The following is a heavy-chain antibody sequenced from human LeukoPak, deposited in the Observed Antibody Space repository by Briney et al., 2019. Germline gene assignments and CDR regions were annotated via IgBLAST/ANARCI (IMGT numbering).Heavy chain of an antibody. CDR2: ISSSSSYI. CDR3: ARYLASGSSFDY. J-gene: IGHJ4*02. Sequence: PGGSLRLSCAASGFTFSSYSMNWVRQAPGKGLEWVSSISSSSSYIYYADSVKGRFTISRDNAKNSLYLQMNSLRAEDTAVYYCARYLASGSSFDYWGQGTLVTVSS. D-gene: IGHD6-13*01. CDR1: GFTFSSYS. V-gene: IGHV3-21*01.